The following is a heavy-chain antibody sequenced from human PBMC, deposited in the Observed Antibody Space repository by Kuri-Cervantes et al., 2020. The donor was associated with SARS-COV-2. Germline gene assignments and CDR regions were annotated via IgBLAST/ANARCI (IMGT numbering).Heavy chain of an antibody. D-gene: IGHD4-17*01. CDR2: IIHSGST. J-gene: IGHJ5*02. V-gene: IGHV4-34*01. CDR3: ARGGVYGDYVAYSWFDP. Sequence: GSLRLSCAVYGGSFSGYCWSWIRQPPGKGLEWIGEIIHSGSTNYNPSLKLRVTISVDTSKNQFSLKLSSVTAADTAVYYCARGGVYGDYVAYSWFDPWGQGTLVTVSS. CDR1: GGSFSGYC.